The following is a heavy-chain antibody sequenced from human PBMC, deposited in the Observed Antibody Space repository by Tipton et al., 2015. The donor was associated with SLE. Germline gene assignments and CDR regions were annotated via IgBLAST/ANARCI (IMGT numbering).Heavy chain of an antibody. V-gene: IGHV4-34*01. CDR3: ARGLGYSYGL. J-gene: IGHJ4*02. Sequence: TLSLTCAVYGGSFSGYYWSWIRQPPGKGLEWIGEINHSGSTNYNPSLKSRVTISVDTSKNQFSLKLSSVTAADTAVYYCARGLGYSYGLWGQGTLVTVSS. D-gene: IGHD5-18*01. CDR1: GGSFSGYY. CDR2: INHSGST.